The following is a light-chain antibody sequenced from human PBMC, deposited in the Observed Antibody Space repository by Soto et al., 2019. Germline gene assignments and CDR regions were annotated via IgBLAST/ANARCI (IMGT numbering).Light chain of an antibody. CDR3: QQYYSYPRT. Sequence: RMTQSPSSLSASTGDRVTITCRASQAISSYLAWYQQKPGKAPKLLIYAASTLQSGVPSRFSGSGSGTDFTLTISCLQSEDFVTYYCQQYYSYPRTFGQGTKVDI. CDR2: AAS. V-gene: IGKV1-8*01. J-gene: IGKJ1*01. CDR1: QAISSY.